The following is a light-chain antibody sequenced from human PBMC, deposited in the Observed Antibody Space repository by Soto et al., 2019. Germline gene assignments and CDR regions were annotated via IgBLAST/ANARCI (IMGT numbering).Light chain of an antibody. Sequence: DIQLTQSPSTLSASVGDRVTITYRASPSITSWLAWYQQKPGKGPKLLIYEASRLASAVPSRFSGSGSGTEFTLTISRLQPDDFASQYRQQYNSYWSFGQGTKVDI. J-gene: IGKJ1*01. CDR2: EAS. CDR3: QQYNSYWS. CDR1: PSITSW. V-gene: IGKV1-5*03.